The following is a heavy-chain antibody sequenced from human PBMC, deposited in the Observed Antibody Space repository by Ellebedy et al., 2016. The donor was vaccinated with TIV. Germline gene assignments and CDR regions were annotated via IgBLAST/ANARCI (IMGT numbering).Heavy chain of an antibody. Sequence: PGGSPRLSCVASGFTFRKYAMTWVRQAPGQGLEWVAAISGSGVSTYYADSVKGRFTISRDTSTSSLYLQMNSLRAGDTAIYYCAKFHGDYHPYYLDFWGQGTLVTVSS. D-gene: IGHD4-17*01. CDR1: GFTFRKYA. J-gene: IGHJ4*02. CDR2: ISGSGVST. V-gene: IGHV3-23*01. CDR3: AKFHGDYHPYYLDF.